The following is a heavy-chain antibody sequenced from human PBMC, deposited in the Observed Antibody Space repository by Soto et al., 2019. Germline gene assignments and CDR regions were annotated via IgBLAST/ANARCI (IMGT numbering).Heavy chain of an antibody. Sequence: ASVKVSCKASGYTFTSYGISWVRQAPGQGLEWMGWISAYNGNTNYAQRLQGRVTMTTDTSTSTAYMELRSLRSDDTAVYYCARDMGDESWVATYNFDYWGQGTLVNVSS. CDR2: ISAYNGNT. CDR3: ARDMGDESWVATYNFDY. CDR1: GYTFTSYG. J-gene: IGHJ4*02. D-gene: IGHD5-12*01. V-gene: IGHV1-18*01.